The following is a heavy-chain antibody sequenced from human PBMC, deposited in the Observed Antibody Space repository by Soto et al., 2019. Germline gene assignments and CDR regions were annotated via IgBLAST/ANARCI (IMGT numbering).Heavy chain of an antibody. J-gene: IGHJ6*02. CDR2: IYTSGST. D-gene: IGHD1-7*01. CDR3: AREWNSGSSYGMDV. Sequence: SDTLSLTCTVSCGSISSYYWSWIRQPAGKGLEWIGRIYTSGSTNYNPSLKSRVTMSVDTSKNQFSLKLSSVTAADTAVYYCAREWNSGSSYGMDVWGQGTTVTVSS. V-gene: IGHV4-4*07. CDR1: CGSISSYY.